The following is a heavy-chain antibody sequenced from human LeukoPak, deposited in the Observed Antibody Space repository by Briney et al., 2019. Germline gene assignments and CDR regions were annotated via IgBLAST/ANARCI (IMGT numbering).Heavy chain of an antibody. CDR1: GYTLTELS. CDR2: FDPEDGET. J-gene: IGHJ4*02. CDR3: ATDYDFLTAFDY. V-gene: IGHV1-24*01. Sequence: ASVKVSCKVSGYTLTELSMHWVRQAPGKGLGWMGGFDPEDGETIYAQKFRGRVTMIEDTSTDTAYMELSSLRSEDTAVYYCATDYDFLTAFDYWGQGTLVTVSS. D-gene: IGHD3-9*01.